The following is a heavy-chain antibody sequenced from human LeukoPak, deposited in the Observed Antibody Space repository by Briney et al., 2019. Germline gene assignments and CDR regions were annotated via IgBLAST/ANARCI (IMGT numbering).Heavy chain of an antibody. J-gene: IGHJ4*02. CDR2: IKQDGSET. CDR1: GFTFSSYW. D-gene: IGHD2-2*02. Sequence: GGSPRLSCTGSGFTFSSYWMTWVRQAPGKGLEWVANIKQDGSETDYVDSVEGRFTISRDNARNSMYLQMNSLRAEDSAVYYCARDRAAIRHWGQGTLVTVSS. CDR3: ARDRAAIRH. V-gene: IGHV3-7*01.